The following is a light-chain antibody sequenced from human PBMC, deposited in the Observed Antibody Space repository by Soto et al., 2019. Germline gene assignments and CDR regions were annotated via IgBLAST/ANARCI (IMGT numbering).Light chain of an antibody. J-gene: IGKJ2*01. CDR1: QSIFNNY. Sequence: EIVLTQSPGTLSLSPRERATLSCRASQSIFNNYLAWYQQKPGQAPRLLVYGASFRATGIPDRFSGSGSGTEFTLTISRLEPDDFALYYCQQYGGSPFTFGLGTRLEIK. V-gene: IGKV3-20*01. CDR3: QQYGGSPFT. CDR2: GAS.